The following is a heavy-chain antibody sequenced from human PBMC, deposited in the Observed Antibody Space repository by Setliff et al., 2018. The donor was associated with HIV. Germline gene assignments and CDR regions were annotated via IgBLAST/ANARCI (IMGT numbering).Heavy chain of an antibody. CDR2: INHSAFT. Sequence: SETLSLTCAVYGESFSRYYFTWIRQAPGRGLEGIGEINHSAFTKYNPSLASRVTMSIDTSKNQFSLLLSSVTAADTAVYFCARRPMVRGFGRYYFDYWGQGTLVTVS. CDR3: ARRPMVRGFGRYYFDY. D-gene: IGHD3-10*01. J-gene: IGHJ4*02. CDR1: GESFSRYY. V-gene: IGHV4-34*10.